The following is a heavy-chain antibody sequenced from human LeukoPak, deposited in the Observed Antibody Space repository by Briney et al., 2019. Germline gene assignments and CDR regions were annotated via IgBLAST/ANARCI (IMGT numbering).Heavy chain of an antibody. V-gene: IGHV4-59*01. Sequence: SETLSLTCTVSGGPISSYYWSWIRQPPGKGLEWIGYIYYSGSTNYNPSLKSRVTISVDTSKNQSSLKLSSVTAADTAVYYCARDAYYCTNGVCYGTDAFDIWGQGTMVTVSS. CDR3: ARDAYYCTNGVCYGTDAFDI. CDR2: IYYSGST. CDR1: GGPISSYY. J-gene: IGHJ3*02. D-gene: IGHD2-8*01.